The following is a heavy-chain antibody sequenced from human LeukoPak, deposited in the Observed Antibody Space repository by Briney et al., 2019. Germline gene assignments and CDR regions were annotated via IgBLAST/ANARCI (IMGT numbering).Heavy chain of an antibody. J-gene: IGHJ3*02. V-gene: IGHV1-2*02. CDR1: GYTFTGYY. Sequence: ASVKVSCKASGYTFTGYYMHWVRQAPGQGLEWMGWINPNSGGTNYAQKFQGRVTMTRDTSISTAYMELSRLRSDDTAVYYCAREGVDLVVVPAAHDAFDIWGQGTMVTVSS. CDR2: INPNSGGT. D-gene: IGHD2-2*01. CDR3: AREGVDLVVVPAAHDAFDI.